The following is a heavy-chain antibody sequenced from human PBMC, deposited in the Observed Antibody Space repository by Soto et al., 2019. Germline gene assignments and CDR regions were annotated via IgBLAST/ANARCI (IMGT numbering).Heavy chain of an antibody. Sequence: ASVKVSCKASGHTSTHNGISWVRRAPGQGLEWMGWININRGDVNHAPKFQGRVTLTTDTSTTTACMELRSLRLDDTAVYFCATDDMNRGRFDYWGHGTLVTVSS. J-gene: IGHJ4*01. CDR2: ININRGDV. CDR1: GHTSTHNG. CDR3: ATDDMNRGRFDY. V-gene: IGHV1-18*01.